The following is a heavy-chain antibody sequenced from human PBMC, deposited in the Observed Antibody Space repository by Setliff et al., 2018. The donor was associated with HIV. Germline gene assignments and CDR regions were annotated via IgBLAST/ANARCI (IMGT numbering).Heavy chain of an antibody. CDR1: GFTVSSNY. J-gene: IGHJ6*02. Sequence: AGGSLRLSCAASGFTVSSNYMSWVRQAPGQGLEWVSVIYSGGSTYYADSVKGRFTIARDNSKNTLYLQMNSLRAEDTAVYYCARVGDYNLWSGYKYNYYYCMDVWGQGTTVTVSS. CDR3: ARVGDYNLWSGYKYNYYYCMDV. D-gene: IGHD3-3*01. V-gene: IGHV3-53*01. CDR2: IYSGGST.